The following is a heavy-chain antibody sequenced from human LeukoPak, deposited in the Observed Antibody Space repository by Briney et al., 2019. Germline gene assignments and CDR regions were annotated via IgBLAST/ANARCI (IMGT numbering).Heavy chain of an antibody. CDR1: GYTFTSYD. D-gene: IGHD2-15*01. Sequence: ASVKVSCKASGYTFTSYDINWVRQATGQGLEWMGWMNPNSGNTGYAQKFQGRVTITRNTSISTAYMELSSLRSEDTAVYYCARSRVVAAKKALGYWGQGTLVTVSS. J-gene: IGHJ4*02. V-gene: IGHV1-8*03. CDR2: MNPNSGNT. CDR3: ARSRVVAAKKALGY.